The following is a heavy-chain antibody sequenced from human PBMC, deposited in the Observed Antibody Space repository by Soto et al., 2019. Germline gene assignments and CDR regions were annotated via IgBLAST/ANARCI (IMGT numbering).Heavy chain of an antibody. V-gene: IGHV4-30-4*01. D-gene: IGHD3-22*01. CDR1: RGSISSGDHY. Sequence: PSETLSFTCTVSRGSISSGDHYWSWVRQPPGKGLEWIAYIYYSGTTYYNPSLKSRVTMSVDTSKNQFSLNLSSATAADTAVYYCATYYDSSGPTFDYWGQGTLVTVSS. J-gene: IGHJ4*02. CDR2: IYYSGTT. CDR3: ATYYDSSGPTFDY.